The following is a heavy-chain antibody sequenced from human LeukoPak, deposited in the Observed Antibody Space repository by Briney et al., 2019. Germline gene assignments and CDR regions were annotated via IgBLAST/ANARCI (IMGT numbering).Heavy chain of an antibody. J-gene: IGHJ4*02. Sequence: SETLSLTCTVSGGSISSYYWSWIRQPPGKGLEWIGYIYYSGSTNYNPSLKSRVTISLDTSKNQFTLKLSSVTAADTAVYYCARVGADRNSHFDYWGQGTLVTVSS. CDR2: IYYSGST. D-gene: IGHD4-23*01. CDR3: ARVGADRNSHFDY. CDR1: GGSISSYY. V-gene: IGHV4-59*01.